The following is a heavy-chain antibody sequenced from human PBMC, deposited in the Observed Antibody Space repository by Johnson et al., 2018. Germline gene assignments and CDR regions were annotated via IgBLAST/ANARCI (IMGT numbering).Heavy chain of an antibody. V-gene: IGHV3-21*06. CDR1: GFTFSSYS. Sequence: VQLVQSGGGLVKPGGSLRLSCAASGFTFSSYSLSWVRQAPGKGLEWVSYISSGNTYIYYADSVKGRFTISRDNAKNSLYLKRNSLGAEETAVYFCARAHGTYGGTTSCRGDAFDLWGPGTTVTVSS. CDR3: ARAHGTYGGTTSCRGDAFDL. CDR2: ISSGNTYI. J-gene: IGHJ3*01. D-gene: IGHD1-1*01.